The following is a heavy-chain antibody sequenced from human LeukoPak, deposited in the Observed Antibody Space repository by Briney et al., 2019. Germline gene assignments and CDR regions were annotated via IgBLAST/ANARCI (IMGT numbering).Heavy chain of an antibody. Sequence: ASLKVSCKASGYTFTGYFMHWVRQAPGQGLEWMGWINPNSGGTNYAQKFQGRVTMTRDTSISTAYMELSRLRSDDTAVYYCARDLRRSGSYLIIEYWGQGTLVTVSS. CDR1: GYTFTGYF. J-gene: IGHJ4*02. D-gene: IGHD1-26*01. V-gene: IGHV1-2*02. CDR3: ARDLRRSGSYLIIEY. CDR2: INPNSGGT.